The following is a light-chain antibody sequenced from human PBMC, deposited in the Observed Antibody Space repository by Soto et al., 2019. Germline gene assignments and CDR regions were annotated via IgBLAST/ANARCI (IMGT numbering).Light chain of an antibody. V-gene: IGLV2-14*03. CDR3: SSYTSSSTVV. CDR1: SSDVGGYNS. J-gene: IGLJ2*01. CDR2: DVS. Sequence: QSALTQPASVSGSPRSSITISCTGTSSDVGGYNSVSWYQHHPGKAPKLMIYDVSNRPSGVSNRFSGSKSGNTASLTISGLQAEDEADYYCSSYTSSSTVVFGGGTKVTVL.